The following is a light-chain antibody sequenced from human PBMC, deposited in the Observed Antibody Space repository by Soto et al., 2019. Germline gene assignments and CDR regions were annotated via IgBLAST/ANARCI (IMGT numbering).Light chain of an antibody. Sequence: QLTPSASTLSASVGDSVTITCRASQSISRCLAWYQQKPGKAPKLLIYDASRLESGVPSRCSGSRSGTKFTLTTISRLHNDVVSSYCHQHNSYSWTFGQGTKVDIK. CDR1: QSISRC. V-gene: IGKV1-5*01. CDR3: HQHNSYSWT. J-gene: IGKJ1*01. CDR2: DAS.